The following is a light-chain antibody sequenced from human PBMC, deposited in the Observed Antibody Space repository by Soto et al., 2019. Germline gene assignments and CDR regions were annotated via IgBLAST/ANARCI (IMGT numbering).Light chain of an antibody. CDR3: SSYTTSNTYV. CDR2: GNS. V-gene: IGLV1-40*01. Sequence: QSVLTQPPSVSGAPGQRVTISCTGSSSNIGAGYDVHWYQQLPGTAPKLLIYGNSNRPSGVPDRFSGSKSGTSASLAITGLQAEDEADYYCSSYTTSNTYVFGTGTKATVL. J-gene: IGLJ1*01. CDR1: SSNIGAGYD.